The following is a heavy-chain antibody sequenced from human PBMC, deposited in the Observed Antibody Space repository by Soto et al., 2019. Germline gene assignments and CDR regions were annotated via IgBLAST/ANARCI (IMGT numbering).Heavy chain of an antibody. V-gene: IGHV5-51*01. Sequence: GESLKISCEASGYSFPTYWIVWVRQMPGKGLEWVGSIYPGDSDTRYNPSFQGQVTISADKSTSTAHLQWNSPKASDTAMYFCARHKGYCSGISCYGMDVWGQGATVTVSS. J-gene: IGHJ6*02. CDR1: GYSFPTYW. D-gene: IGHD2-15*01. CDR2: IYPGDSDT. CDR3: ARHKGYCSGISCYGMDV.